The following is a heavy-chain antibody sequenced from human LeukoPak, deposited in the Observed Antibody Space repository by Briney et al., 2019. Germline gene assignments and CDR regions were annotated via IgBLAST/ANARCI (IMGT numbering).Heavy chain of an antibody. V-gene: IGHV3-23*01. CDR1: GFTFNNYA. Sequence: GGSLRLSCAASGFTFNNYAMNWVRQAPGKGLEWVSVISGSDFGTYYADSVRGRFTISRDNSKNTLYLQMNSLTAEDTAIYYCAKGLNSYDNSVLDYWGQGTLVTVSS. CDR2: ISGSDFGT. D-gene: IGHD3-22*01. CDR3: AKGLNSYDNSVLDY. J-gene: IGHJ4*02.